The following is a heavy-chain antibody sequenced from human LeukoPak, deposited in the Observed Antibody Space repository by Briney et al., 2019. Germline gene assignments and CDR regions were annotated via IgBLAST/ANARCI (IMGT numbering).Heavy chain of an antibody. CDR1: GYTLTELS. V-gene: IGHV1-24*01. D-gene: IGHD1-26*01. CDR3: ARGSGSHGRDWFDP. CDR2: FDPEDGET. Sequence: ASVKVSCKVSGYTLTELSMHWVRQAPGKGLEWMGGFDPEDGETIYAQKFQGRVTMTEDTSTDTAYMELSSLTSDDTAVYYCARGSGSHGRDWFDPWGQGTLVTVSS. J-gene: IGHJ5*02.